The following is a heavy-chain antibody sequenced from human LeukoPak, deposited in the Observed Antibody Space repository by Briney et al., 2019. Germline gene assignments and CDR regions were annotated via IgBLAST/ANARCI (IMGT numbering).Heavy chain of an antibody. CDR3: ASGGGFFDY. Sequence: ASVKVSCKVSGYTLTELSMHWVRQAPGKGLEWMGGFDPEDGETIYAQKFQGRVTITADKSTSTAYMELSSLRSEDTAVYYCASGGGFFDYWGQGTLVTVSS. D-gene: IGHD3-16*01. V-gene: IGHV1-24*01. CDR2: FDPEDGET. CDR1: GYTLTELS. J-gene: IGHJ4*02.